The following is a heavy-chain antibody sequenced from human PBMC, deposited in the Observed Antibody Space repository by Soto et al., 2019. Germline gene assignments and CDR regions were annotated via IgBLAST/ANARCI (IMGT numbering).Heavy chain of an antibody. J-gene: IGHJ4*02. V-gene: IGHV3-48*02. D-gene: IGHD6-19*01. Sequence: DVQLVESGGGLVQPGGSLRISCAASGFRVNNYSMNWVRQAPGKGLEWSAYITSDTNTIKYADSVKGRFTSSRDNARNLVYLQMNSLRDEDTAVYYCARSVEGHFDYWGQGTVVTVSS. CDR3: ARSVEGHFDY. CDR1: GFRVNNYS. CDR2: ITSDTNTI.